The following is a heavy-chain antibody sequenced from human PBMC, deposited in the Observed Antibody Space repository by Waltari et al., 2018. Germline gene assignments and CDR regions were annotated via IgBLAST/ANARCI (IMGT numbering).Heavy chain of an antibody. D-gene: IGHD2-21*02. CDR3: AKASGGNFNWFDP. Sequence: EVQLVESGGGLVQPGRSLRLSCTASGFPFDDYAMPCVRQAPGKGLEWVSGISWNSGSIGYADSVKGRFTISRDNAKNSLYLQMNSLRAEDTALYYCAKASGGNFNWFDPWGQGTLVTVSS. CDR2: ISWNSGSI. J-gene: IGHJ5*02. V-gene: IGHV3-9*01. CDR1: GFPFDDYA.